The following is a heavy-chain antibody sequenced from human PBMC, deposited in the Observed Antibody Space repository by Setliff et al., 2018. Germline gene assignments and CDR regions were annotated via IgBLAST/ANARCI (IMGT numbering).Heavy chain of an antibody. CDR1: GASISSSNW. CDR2: IYHSGSA. Sequence: SETLSLTCAVSGASISSSNWWSWVRQPPGKRLAWIGEIYHSGSANYNPSLKSRVSISVDKFKNQFSLKLSSVTAADTAVYYCACWGGTVIAFDIWGQGTMVTV. CDR3: ACWGGTVIAFDI. J-gene: IGHJ3*02. V-gene: IGHV4-4*02. D-gene: IGHD3-16*01.